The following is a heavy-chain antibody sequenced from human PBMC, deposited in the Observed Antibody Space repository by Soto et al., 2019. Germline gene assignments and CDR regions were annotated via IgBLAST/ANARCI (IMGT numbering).Heavy chain of an antibody. CDR1: GFTSSSYG. Sequence: QLQLVESGGGVVQPGRSLRLSCAASGFTSSSYGMHWVRQAPGKGLEWVAVIWYDGSNKYYADSVKGRFIISRDNSKNTLYLQMNSLRAEDTAVYYCARELGYCSSTSCYKGYYGMDVWGPGTTVTVS. CDR3: ARELGYCSSTSCYKGYYGMDV. D-gene: IGHD2-2*02. CDR2: IWYDGSNK. V-gene: IGHV3-33*01. J-gene: IGHJ6*02.